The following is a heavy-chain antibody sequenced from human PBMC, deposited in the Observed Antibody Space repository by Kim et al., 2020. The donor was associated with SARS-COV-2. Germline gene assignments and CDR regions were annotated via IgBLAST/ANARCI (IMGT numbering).Heavy chain of an antibody. D-gene: IGHD4-17*01. Sequence: NYAQELQGRGTLTTDTSTSTAFLEVRSLRSDDTAVYFCARDRGYGDDTFDYWGQGTLVTVSS. V-gene: IGHV1-18*01. J-gene: IGHJ4*02. CDR3: ARDRGYGDDTFDY.